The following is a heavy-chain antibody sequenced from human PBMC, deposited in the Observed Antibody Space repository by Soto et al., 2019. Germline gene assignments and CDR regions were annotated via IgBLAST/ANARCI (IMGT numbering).Heavy chain of an antibody. CDR2: ISHSGIT. J-gene: IGHJ6*02. D-gene: IGHD2-15*01. Sequence: SETLSLTCAVSGGSITSANWWTWVRQPPGGGLEWIGEISHSGITNYNPSLKSRVTISVDTSKNQFSLRLSSVTAADTAVYYCARVVVVVVAATTNYYYGMDVWGQGTTVTVSS. CDR1: GGSITSANW. V-gene: IGHV4-4*02. CDR3: ARVVVVVVAATTNYYYGMDV.